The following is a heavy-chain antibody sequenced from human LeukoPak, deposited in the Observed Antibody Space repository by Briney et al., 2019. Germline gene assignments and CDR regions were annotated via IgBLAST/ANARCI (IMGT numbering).Heavy chain of an antibody. J-gene: IGHJ6*03. CDR2: MSSSMNTI. D-gene: IGHD2-21*01. CDR1: GFTLSAYS. V-gene: IGHV3-48*04. CDR3: ATPGVRDYYYYLDV. Sequence: PGGSLRLSCAASGFTLSAYSINWVRQAPGKGLEWIAYMSSSMNTIYYADAVKGRITVSRDNANNSVHLQMSSLRAEDTAVYYCATPGVRDYYYYLDVWGTGTTVTVSS.